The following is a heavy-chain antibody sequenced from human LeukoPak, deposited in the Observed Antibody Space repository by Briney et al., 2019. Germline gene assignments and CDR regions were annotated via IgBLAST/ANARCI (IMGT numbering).Heavy chain of an antibody. J-gene: IGHJ4*02. CDR1: GYTFTGYY. D-gene: IGHD3-3*01. V-gene: IGHV1-2*02. Sequence: ASVKVSCKASGYTFTGYYMHWVRQAPGQGLEWMGWINPNSGGTNYARKFQGRVTMTRDTSVSTAYMELSSLRSDDTAMYYCATAFGVVDFDYWGQGTLVTVSS. CDR2: INPNSGGT. CDR3: ATAFGVVDFDY.